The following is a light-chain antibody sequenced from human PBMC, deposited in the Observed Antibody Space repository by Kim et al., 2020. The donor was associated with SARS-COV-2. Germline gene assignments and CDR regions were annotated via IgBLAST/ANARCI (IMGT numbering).Light chain of an antibody. CDR3: AAWDDSLSAWL. Sequence: GPGVTISSSGSNPNSQTNTVHWYQQCTGTAHKLLLSRNDPRPSGVPERFSGSKSGTSASLAISGLRSEAEADYYCAAWDDSLSAWLFGGGTQLTVL. J-gene: IGLJ3*02. CDR2: RND. CDR1: NPNSQTNT. V-gene: IGLV1-47*01.